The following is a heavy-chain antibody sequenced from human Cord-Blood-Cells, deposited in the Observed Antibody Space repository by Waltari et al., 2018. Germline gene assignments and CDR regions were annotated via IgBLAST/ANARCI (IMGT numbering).Heavy chain of an antibody. CDR2: INHSGST. V-gene: IGHV4-34*01. D-gene: IGHD3-22*01. CDR3: ARVPYYYDSSGYYYFDY. Sequence: QVRIQQWGAGLLKPSEPLSLTCDVYGGSFSGYYRRWIRPPPGKGLEWIGEINHSGSTNYNPSLKSRVTIAVDTSKNQFSLKLSSVTAADTAVYYCARVPYYYDSSGYYYFDYWGQGTLVTVSS. CDR1: GGSFSGYY. J-gene: IGHJ4*02.